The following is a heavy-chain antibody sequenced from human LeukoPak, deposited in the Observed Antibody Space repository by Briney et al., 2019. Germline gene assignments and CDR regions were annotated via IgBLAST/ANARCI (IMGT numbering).Heavy chain of an antibody. D-gene: IGHD3-16*01. CDR1: YESFSHYF. J-gene: IGHJ5*02. V-gene: IGHV4-34*01. CDR3: ARCPRLHDYGPYGAGTKFEYNWFDP. CDR2: ISGNGDA. Sequence: PSETLSLTCAVYYESFSHYFWSWIRQPPGKGLEWIGEISGNGDANYNPSLKSRVTISVDTSRDRFSLQLPSVTVADTAVYYCARCPRLHDYGPYGAGTKFEYNWFDPWGQGTLVTVSS.